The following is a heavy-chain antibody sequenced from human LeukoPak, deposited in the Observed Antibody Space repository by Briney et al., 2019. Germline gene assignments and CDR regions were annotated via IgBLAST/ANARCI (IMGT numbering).Heavy chain of an antibody. J-gene: IGHJ5*02. CDR3: ARDWDRPGFLEWLTAFDP. CDR2: ISAYNGNT. CDR1: GYTFTSYG. Sequence: GASVKVSCKASGYTFTSYGISWVRQAPGQGPEWMGWISAYNGNTNYAQKLQGRVTMTTDTSTSTAYMELRSLRSDDTAVYYCARDWDRPGFLEWLTAFDPWGQGTLVTVSS. D-gene: IGHD3-3*01. V-gene: IGHV1-18*01.